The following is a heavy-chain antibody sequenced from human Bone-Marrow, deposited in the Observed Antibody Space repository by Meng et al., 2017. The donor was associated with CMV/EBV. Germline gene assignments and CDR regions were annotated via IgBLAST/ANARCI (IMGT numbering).Heavy chain of an antibody. CDR2: INSDGSTT. CDR3: AHYDSSGLHAFDV. CDR1: GFSFSSYW. V-gene: IGHV3-74*01. D-gene: IGHD3-22*01. J-gene: IGHJ3*01. Sequence: GGSLRLSCAASGFSFSSYWMHWFRQGPGKGLVWVSRINSDGSTTTYADFVKGRFTISRDNAKNTLFLQMNSLRAEDTAVYYCAHYDSSGLHAFDVWGQGTMVTVSS.